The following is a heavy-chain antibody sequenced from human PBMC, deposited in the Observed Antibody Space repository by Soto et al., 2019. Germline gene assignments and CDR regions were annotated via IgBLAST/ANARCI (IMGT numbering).Heavy chain of an antibody. Sequence: GGSLRLSCAASGFTFAAYAIHWVRHAPGTGLERVSGISWNPDNIDYADPVNGRFTISRDSAKNSLYLQMHSPRTDAAASYYCAKDGDIGGYCARGYYFAYWGQGTLVTVSS. CDR2: ISWNPDNI. V-gene: IGHV3-9*01. D-gene: IGHD3-22*01. CDR3: AKDGDIGGYCARGYYFAY. J-gene: IGHJ4*02. CDR1: GFTFAAYA.